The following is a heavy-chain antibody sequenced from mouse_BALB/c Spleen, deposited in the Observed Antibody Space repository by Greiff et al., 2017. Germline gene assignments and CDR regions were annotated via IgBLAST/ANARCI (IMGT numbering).Heavy chain of an antibody. J-gene: IGHJ1*01. Sequence: SGAELAKPGASVKMSCKASGYTFTSYWMHWVKQRPGQGLEWIGYINPSTGYTEYNQKFKDKATLTADKSSSTAYMQLSSLTSEDSAVYYCARLITRYFDVWGAGTTVTVSS. V-gene: IGHV1-7*01. CDR3: ARLITRYFDV. CDR1: GYTFTSYW. CDR2: INPSTGYT. D-gene: IGHD1-1*01.